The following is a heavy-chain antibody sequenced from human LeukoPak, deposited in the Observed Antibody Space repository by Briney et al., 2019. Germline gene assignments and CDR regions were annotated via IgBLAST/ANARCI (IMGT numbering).Heavy chain of an antibody. CDR3: ARAPSGATNDAFDI. D-gene: IGHD1-26*01. Sequence: SETLSLTCAVYGGSFSGYYWSWMRQPPGKGLEWIGEINHSGSTNYNPSLKSRVTISVDTSKNQFSLKLSSVTAADTAVYYCARAPSGATNDAFDIWGQGTMVTVSS. CDR2: INHSGST. J-gene: IGHJ3*02. V-gene: IGHV4-34*01. CDR1: GGSFSGYY.